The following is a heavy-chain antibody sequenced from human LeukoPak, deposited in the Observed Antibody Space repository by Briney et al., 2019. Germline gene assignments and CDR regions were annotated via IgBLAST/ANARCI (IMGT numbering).Heavy chain of an antibody. J-gene: IGHJ4*02. V-gene: IGHV3-7*01. CDR2: IKQDGSEK. D-gene: IGHD6-19*01. CDR3: ARGPRGSGWYTDY. CDR1: GFTFSSYW. Sequence: PGGSLRLSCAASGFTFSSYWMSWVRQAPGKGLEWVANIKQDGSEKYYVDSVKGRFTISRDNAKNSLYLQMNSLRAEDTAVYYCARGPRGSGWYTDYWGQGTLVTVSS.